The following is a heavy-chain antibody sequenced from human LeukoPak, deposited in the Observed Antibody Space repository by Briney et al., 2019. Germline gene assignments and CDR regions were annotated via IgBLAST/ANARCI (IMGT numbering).Heavy chain of an antibody. Sequence: ASVKVSCKASGYTFTSYAMHWVCQAPGQRLEWMGWINPNSGGTNYAQKFQGRVTMTRDTSISTAYMELSRLRSDDTAVYYCASKYCSGGSCYSRIGDAFDIWGQGTMVTVSS. V-gene: IGHV1-2*02. J-gene: IGHJ3*02. D-gene: IGHD2-15*01. CDR3: ASKYCSGGSCYSRIGDAFDI. CDR1: GYTFTSYA. CDR2: INPNSGGT.